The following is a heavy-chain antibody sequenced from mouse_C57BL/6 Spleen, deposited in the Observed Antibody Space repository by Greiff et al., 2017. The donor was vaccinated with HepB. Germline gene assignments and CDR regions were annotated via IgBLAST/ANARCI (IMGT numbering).Heavy chain of an antibody. D-gene: IGHD4-1*01. CDR1: GFTFSDYG. V-gene: IGHV5-17*01. CDR3: AKLGLRYFDV. Sequence: EVMLVESGGGLVKPGGSLKLSCAASGFTFSDYGMHWVRQAPEKGLEWVAYISSGSSTIYYADTVKGRFTISRDNAKNTLFLQMTSLRSEDTAMYYCAKLGLRYFDVWGTGTTVTVSS. CDR2: ISSGSSTI. J-gene: IGHJ1*03.